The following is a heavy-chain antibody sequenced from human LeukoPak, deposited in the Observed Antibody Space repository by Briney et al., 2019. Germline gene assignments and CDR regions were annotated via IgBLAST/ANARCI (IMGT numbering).Heavy chain of an antibody. D-gene: IGHD5-12*01. J-gene: IGHJ4*02. CDR2: IKSKTDGGTT. CDR3: TTDLTGRFGYSGYDAGDWNDY. V-gene: IGHV3-15*01. CDR1: GFTFSNAW. Sequence: GGSLRLSCAASGFTFSNAWMSWVRQAPGKGLEWVGRIKSKTDGGTTDYAAPVKGRFTISRDDSKNTLYLQMNSLKTEDTAVYYCTTDLTGRFGYSGYDAGDWNDYWGQGTLVTVSS.